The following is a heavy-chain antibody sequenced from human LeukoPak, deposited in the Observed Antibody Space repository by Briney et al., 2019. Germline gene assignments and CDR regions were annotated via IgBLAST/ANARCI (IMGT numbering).Heavy chain of an antibody. CDR1: GGSISSYY. V-gene: IGHV4-59*12. Sequence: SETLSLTCTVSGGSISSYYWSWIRQPPGKGLEWIGNIYYSGSTYYNPSLKSRVTISVDTSKNQFSLKLSSVTAADTAVYYCARDWSTVTTKDYWGQGTLVTVSS. CDR2: IYYSGST. J-gene: IGHJ4*02. D-gene: IGHD4-17*01. CDR3: ARDWSTVTTKDY.